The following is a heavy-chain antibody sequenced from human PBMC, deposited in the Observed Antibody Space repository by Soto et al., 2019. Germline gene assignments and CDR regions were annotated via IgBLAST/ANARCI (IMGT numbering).Heavy chain of an antibody. CDR3: ARDGNGQRGSPH. CDR2: IYSGGSI. V-gene: IGHV3-53*02. J-gene: IGHJ4*02. CDR1: GFTVSNNF. D-gene: IGHD3-16*01. Sequence: VQLVESGGGLIQAGGSLRLSCAVSGFTVSNNFMMWVRQAPGKGLEWVSLIYSGGSISYADSVKGRFTISRGGSMNMLYLQMNSLTAEDTAVYYCARDGNGQRGSPHWGQGTLVTVSS.